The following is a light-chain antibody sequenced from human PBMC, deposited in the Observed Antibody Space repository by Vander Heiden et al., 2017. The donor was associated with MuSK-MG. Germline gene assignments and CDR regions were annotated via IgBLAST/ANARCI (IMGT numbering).Light chain of an antibody. CDR1: TLPKKH. V-gene: IGLV3-10*01. CDR3: SSTDSSGNCV. CDR2: EDS. J-gene: IGLJ3*02. Sequence: SYELTHPLSVSASPGQTTTITCSGDTLPKKHAYWYQQKSSQAPVLVSDEDSKRPAGLPERFSGSSSGTIAIFTISGPQVDDEAYYYCSSTDSSGNCVFGGGTKVTVL.